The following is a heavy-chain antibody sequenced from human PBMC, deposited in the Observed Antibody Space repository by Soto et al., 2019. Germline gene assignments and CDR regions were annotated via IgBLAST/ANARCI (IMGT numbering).Heavy chain of an antibody. Sequence: QVQLQESGPGLVKPSQTLSLTCTVSGGSISSGGYYWSWIRQHPGKGLEWIGYIYYSGSTYYNPSLKSRVTISVDTSKNQFSLKLSSVTAADTAVYYCARSLRYDFWSGYYQSHYYYMDVWGKGTTVTVSS. CDR2: IYYSGST. J-gene: IGHJ6*03. D-gene: IGHD3-3*01. V-gene: IGHV4-31*03. CDR1: GGSISSGGYY. CDR3: ARSLRYDFWSGYYQSHYYYMDV.